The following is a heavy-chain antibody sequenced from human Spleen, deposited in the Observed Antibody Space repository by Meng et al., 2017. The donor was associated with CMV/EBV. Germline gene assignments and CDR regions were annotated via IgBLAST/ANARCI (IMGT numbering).Heavy chain of an antibody. CDR2: VYYRGST. CDR1: GYSISSGSSY. D-gene: IGHD3-10*01. V-gene: IGHV4-61*01. CDR3: ARNYYGSGSYFT. J-gene: IGHJ4*02. Sequence: SETLSLTCTVSGYSISSGSSYWSWIRQPPGKGLEYIGYVYYRGSTNYNPSLKSRVTISVDTSKNQFSLKLSSVTAADTAVYYCARNYYGSGSYFTWGQGTLVTVSS.